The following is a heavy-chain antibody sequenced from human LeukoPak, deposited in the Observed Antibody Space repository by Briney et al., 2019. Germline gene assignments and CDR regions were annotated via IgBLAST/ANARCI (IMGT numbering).Heavy chain of an antibody. V-gene: IGHV3-33*06. CDR1: RFTLSSYG. CDR2: IWYDGSNK. D-gene: IGHD3-22*01. Sequence: GMSLRLSCTSSRFTLSSYGMHWVRQAPGKGLEWVALIWYDGSNKDYADSVKGRFTISRDNSKNTLDPQMNSLRAEDTALYYCAKSVYDSRGYDAFDMWGQGTMVTVSS. J-gene: IGHJ3*02. CDR3: AKSVYDSRGYDAFDM.